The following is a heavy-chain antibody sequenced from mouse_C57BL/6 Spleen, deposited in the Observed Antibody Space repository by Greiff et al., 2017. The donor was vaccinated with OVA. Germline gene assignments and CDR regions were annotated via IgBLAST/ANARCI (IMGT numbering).Heavy chain of an antibody. Sequence: QVQLQQPGAELVKPGASVKMSCKASGYTFPSYWITWVKQRPGQGLAWIGDIYPGSGSTNYNEKFKRKATLTVDTSSSTAYMQLSSLTSEDSAVYYGARSYDSSGYVWFAYWGQGTLVTVSA. V-gene: IGHV1-55*01. J-gene: IGHJ3*01. D-gene: IGHD3-2*02. CDR2: IYPGSGST. CDR1: GYTFPSYW. CDR3: ARSYDSSGYVWFAY.